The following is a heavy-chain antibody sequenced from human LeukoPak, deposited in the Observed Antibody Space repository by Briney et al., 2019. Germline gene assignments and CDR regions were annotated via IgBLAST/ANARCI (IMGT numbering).Heavy chain of an antibody. D-gene: IGHD5-12*01. CDR1: GGSISSYY. CDR3: ARVRDSAYDADFDY. V-gene: IGHV4-59*01. CDR2: TYYSGST. J-gene: IGHJ4*02. Sequence: PSETLSLTCTVAGGSISSYYWSWIRQPPGKGLEWIGYTYYSGSTNYNPSLKSRVTISVDTSKNQFSLKLSSVTAADTAVYYCARVRDSAYDADFDYWGQGTLVTVSS.